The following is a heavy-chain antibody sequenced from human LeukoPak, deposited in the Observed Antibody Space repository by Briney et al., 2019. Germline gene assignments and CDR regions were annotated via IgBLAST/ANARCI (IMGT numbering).Heavy chain of an antibody. CDR1: GFIFSDSA. D-gene: IGHD3-3*01. V-gene: IGHV3-73*01. CDR2: IRSKANSDET. J-gene: IGHJ2*01. Sequence: GGSLRLSCTVSGFIFSDSAIHWVRQAAGKGLEWVGRIRSKANSDETAYAASVKGRFTISRDDSKDTAYLQMHSLKPEDTAVYHCTSPAHDFDFWSGYYSVWGRGAQVTVSS. CDR3: TSPAHDFDFWSGYYSV.